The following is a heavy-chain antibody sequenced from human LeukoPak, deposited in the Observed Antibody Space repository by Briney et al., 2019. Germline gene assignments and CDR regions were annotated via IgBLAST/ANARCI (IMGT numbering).Heavy chain of an antibody. CDR1: GFIVSNNY. Sequence: PGGSLRLSCAASGFIVSNNYMSWVRQAPGKGLEWVSSIYGGDNTEYAVSVKGRFTISRDNSKNTLYLQMNSLRTEDTAVYYCARDPEQTGFSGFDPWGQGTLVIVSS. J-gene: IGHJ5*02. CDR2: IYGGDNT. CDR3: ARDPEQTGFSGFDP. V-gene: IGHV3-53*01. D-gene: IGHD1-1*01.